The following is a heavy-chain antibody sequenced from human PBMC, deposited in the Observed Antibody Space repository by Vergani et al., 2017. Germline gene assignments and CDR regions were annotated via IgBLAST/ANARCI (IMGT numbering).Heavy chain of an antibody. CDR2: IIPIFGTA. D-gene: IGHD2-15*01. J-gene: IGHJ3*02. CDR3: ARVYEDCSGGSCYSGLFDI. Sequence: QVQLVQSGAEVKKPGSSVKVSCKASGGTFSSYAISWVRQAPGQGLEWMGGIIPIFGTANYAQKFQGRVTITADESTSTAYMELSSRRSEDTAVYYCARVYEDCSGGSCYSGLFDIWGQGTMVTVSS. V-gene: IGHV1-69*01. CDR1: GGTFSSYA.